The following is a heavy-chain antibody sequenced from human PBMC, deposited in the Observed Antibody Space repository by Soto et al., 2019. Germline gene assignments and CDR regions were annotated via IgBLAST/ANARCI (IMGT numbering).Heavy chain of an antibody. CDR1: GFTFSNAW. Sequence: GGSLRLSCAASGFTFSNAWMSWVRQAPGKGLEWVGRIKSKTDGGTTDYAAPVKGRFTISRDDSKNTLYLQMNSLKTEDTAVYYCTTDQQGEEGAPGVYYGDYGGYAFDIWGQGTMVTVSS. D-gene: IGHD4-17*01. CDR2: IKSKTDGGTT. V-gene: IGHV3-15*01. CDR3: TTDQQGEEGAPGVYYGDYGGYAFDI. J-gene: IGHJ3*02.